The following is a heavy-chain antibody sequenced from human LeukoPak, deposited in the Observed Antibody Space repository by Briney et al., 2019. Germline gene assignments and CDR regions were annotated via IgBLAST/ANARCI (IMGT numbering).Heavy chain of an antibody. V-gene: IGHV1-69*06. CDR2: IIPIFGTA. CDR3: ARASTVTTRYYYYYGMDV. Sequence: ASVKVSCKASGGTFSSYAISWVRQAPGQGLEWMGGIIPIFGTANYAQKFQGRVTITADKSTSTAYMELSSLRSEDTAVYYCARASTVTTRYYYYYGMDVWGKGTTVTVSS. CDR1: GGTFSSYA. J-gene: IGHJ6*04. D-gene: IGHD4-17*01.